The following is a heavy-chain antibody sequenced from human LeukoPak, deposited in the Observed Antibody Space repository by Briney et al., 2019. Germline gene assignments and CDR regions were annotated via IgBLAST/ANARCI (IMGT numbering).Heavy chain of an antibody. CDR3: ASTVTTSFGHYYYGMDA. V-gene: IGHV4-34*01. CDR1: GGSFSGYY. Sequence: PSETLSLTCAVYGGSFSGYYWSWIRQPPGKGMEWIGEINHSGSTNYNPSLKSRVTISVDTSKNQFSLKLSSVTAADTAVYYCASTVTTSFGHYYYGMDAWGQGTTVTVSS. J-gene: IGHJ6*02. CDR2: INHSGST. D-gene: IGHD4-17*01.